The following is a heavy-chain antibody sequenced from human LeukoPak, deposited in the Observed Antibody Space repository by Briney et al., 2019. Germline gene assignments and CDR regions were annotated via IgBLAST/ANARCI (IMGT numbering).Heavy chain of an antibody. Sequence: SETPSLTCAVYGGAFSGYYWSWIRQPPGKGLEWIGEINHSGSTNYNPSLKSRVTISVDTSKNQFSLKLSSVTAADTAVYYCARGGIAVAGVFRAYYYYGMDVWGQGTTVTVSS. D-gene: IGHD6-19*01. CDR3: ARGGIAVAGVFRAYYYYGMDV. CDR2: INHSGST. V-gene: IGHV4-34*01. J-gene: IGHJ6*02. CDR1: GGAFSGYY.